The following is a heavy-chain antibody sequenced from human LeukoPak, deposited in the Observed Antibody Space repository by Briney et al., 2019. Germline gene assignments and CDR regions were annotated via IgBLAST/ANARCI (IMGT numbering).Heavy chain of an antibody. CDR1: GFNLSHYA. CDR2: ISGSGGST. J-gene: IGHJ4*02. V-gene: IGHV3-23*01. D-gene: IGHD6-13*01. Sequence: GFLRLSCAASGFNLSHYAMSLVRQAPGKGLEGVSTISGSGGSTYYADSVKGRFTISRDNSKNTLYLQMNSLRAEDTAVYYCAKDPIYSSSWYYFDYWGQGTLVTVSS. CDR3: AKDPIYSSSWYYFDY.